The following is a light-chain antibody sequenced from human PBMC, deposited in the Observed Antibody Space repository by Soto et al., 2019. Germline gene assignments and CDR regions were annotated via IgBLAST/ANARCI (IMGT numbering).Light chain of an antibody. CDR2: EVN. CDR3: CSYAGSSTLAV. J-gene: IGLJ2*01. CDR1: SSDVGSYDL. Sequence: QSALTQTASVSGSPGQSITISCTGTSSDVGSYDLVSWYEHHPGKAPKLILYEVNKRPSGVSNRFSGSKSGNTASLTISGLQAEDEADYYCCSYAGSSTLAVFGGGTKLTVL. V-gene: IGLV2-23*02.